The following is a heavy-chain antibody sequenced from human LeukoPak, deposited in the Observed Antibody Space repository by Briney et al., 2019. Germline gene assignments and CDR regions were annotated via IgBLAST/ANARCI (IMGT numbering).Heavy chain of an antibody. CDR2: IYTSGST. CDR1: GGSISSYF. CDR3: ASSGQGNWFDP. D-gene: IGHD5-12*01. V-gene: IGHV4-4*07. Sequence: PSETLSLTCTVSGGSISSYFWNWIRQPAGKGLEWIGRIYTSGSTDYNPSLKSRVTMSVDTPKNQFSLKLSSVTAADTAVYYCASSGQGNWFDPWGQGTLVTVSS. J-gene: IGHJ5*02.